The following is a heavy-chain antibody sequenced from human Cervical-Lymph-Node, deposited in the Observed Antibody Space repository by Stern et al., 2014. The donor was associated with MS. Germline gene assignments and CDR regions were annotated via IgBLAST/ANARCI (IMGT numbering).Heavy chain of an antibody. CDR1: GDTFTNYA. J-gene: IGHJ4*02. CDR2: IIPILGTT. D-gene: IGHD3-10*01. V-gene: IGHV1-69*01. CDR3: ARGNYYDSGRLYYYFDK. Sequence: VQLVQSGAEVKKPGSPLKVSCKASGDTFTNYAISWVRQAPGQGPEWMGGIIPILGTTNYAQKFQGRVTITAADSTNTAFMELSGLRSDDTAVYYCARGNYYDSGRLYYYFDKWGQGTLVTVSS.